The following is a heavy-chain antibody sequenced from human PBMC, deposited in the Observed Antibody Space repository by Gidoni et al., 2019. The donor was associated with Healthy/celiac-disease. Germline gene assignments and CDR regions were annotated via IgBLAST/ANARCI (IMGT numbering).Heavy chain of an antibody. CDR1: GYTFTSYA. J-gene: IGHJ5*02. V-gene: IGHV1-3*01. CDR3: ARDPKGGYGSGSYYNLINWFDP. D-gene: IGHD3-10*01. Sequence: QVQLVQSGAEVKKPGASVKVSCKASGYTFTSYAMHWVRQAPGQRLEWMGWINAGNGNTKYSQKFQGRVTITRDTSASTAYMELSSLRSEDTAVYYCARDPKGGYGSGSYYNLINWFDPWGQGTLVTVSS. CDR2: INAGNGNT.